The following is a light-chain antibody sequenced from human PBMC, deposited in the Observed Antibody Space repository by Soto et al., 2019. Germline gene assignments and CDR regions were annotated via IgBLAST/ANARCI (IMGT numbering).Light chain of an antibody. Sequence: DIQMTQSPATLSASVGDRVTITCRASQNINIYLAWYQQKPGRAPKLLIYQASILEPGVPSTFSGSGSGTEFTLTISSLQPDDFATYYSQQYSRYSAFGQGTKVDLK. CDR1: QNINIY. J-gene: IGKJ2*01. CDR2: QAS. CDR3: QQYSRYSA. V-gene: IGKV1-5*03.